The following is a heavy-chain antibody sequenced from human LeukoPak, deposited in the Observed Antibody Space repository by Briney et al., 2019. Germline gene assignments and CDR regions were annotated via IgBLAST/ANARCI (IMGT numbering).Heavy chain of an antibody. CDR3: ARGGPVGAYFDY. D-gene: IGHD1-26*01. J-gene: IGHJ4*02. V-gene: IGHV1-69*05. CDR1: GGTFSSYA. Sequence: SVKVSCKASGGTFSSYAISWVRQAPGQGLEWMGRIIPIFGTANYAQKFQGRVTITTDESTSTACMELSSLRSEGTAVYYCARGGPVGAYFDYWGQGTLVTVSS. CDR2: IIPIFGTA.